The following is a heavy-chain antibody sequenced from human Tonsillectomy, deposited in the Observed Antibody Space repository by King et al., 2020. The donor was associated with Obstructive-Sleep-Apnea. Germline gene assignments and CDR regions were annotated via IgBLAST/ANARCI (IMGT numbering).Heavy chain of an antibody. J-gene: IGHJ4*02. CDR1: GGSISSGDYY. V-gene: IGHV4-30-4*01. CDR3: AREDSYGYGGGYYFDY. CDR2: IYYSGGT. Sequence: HVQLQESGPGLVKPSQTLSPTCTVSGGSISSGDYYWSWIRQPPGKGLEWIGYIYYSGGTYYNPSLKSRVTISVDTSKNPFSLKLSSVTAADTAGYYCAREDSYGYGGGYYFDYWGQGTLVTVSS. D-gene: IGHD5-18*01.